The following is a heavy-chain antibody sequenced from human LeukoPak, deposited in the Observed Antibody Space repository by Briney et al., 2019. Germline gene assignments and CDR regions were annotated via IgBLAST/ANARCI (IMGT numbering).Heavy chain of an antibody. D-gene: IGHD3-22*01. CDR2: IYYSGST. J-gene: IGHJ5*02. V-gene: IGHV4-59*01. CDR1: GGSISSYY. CDR3: ARDLGPHYYDSSGQGFDP. Sequence: SETLSLTCTVSGGSISSYYWSWIRQPPGKGLEWIGYIYYSGSTNYNPSLKSRVTISVDTSKNQFSLKLSSATAADTAVYYCARDLGPHYYDSSGQGFDPWGQGTLVTVSS.